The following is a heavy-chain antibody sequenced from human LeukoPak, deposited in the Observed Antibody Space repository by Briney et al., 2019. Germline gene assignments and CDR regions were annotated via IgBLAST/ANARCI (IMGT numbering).Heavy chain of an antibody. CDR3: AKFAQRYCSGGSCHPFDY. Sequence: QPGGSLRLSCAASGFTFSTFAMIWVRQPPGKGLEWVSSIFPSGGEIHYADSVRGRFTISRDNSKNTLHLQMNSLRAEDTAAYYCAKFAQRYCSGGSCHPFDYWGQGTLVTVSS. CDR1: GFTFSTFA. J-gene: IGHJ4*02. D-gene: IGHD2-15*01. CDR2: IFPSGGEI. V-gene: IGHV3-23*01.